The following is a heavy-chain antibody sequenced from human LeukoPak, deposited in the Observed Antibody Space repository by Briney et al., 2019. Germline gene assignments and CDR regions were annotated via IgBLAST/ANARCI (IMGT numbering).Heavy chain of an antibody. V-gene: IGHV5-51*01. Sequence: GESLKISCKGSGYSITNYWIGWVRQRPGEGRELMGIICSGDSDTRYSPSFQGQVTISADKSISAAYLQWSSLKASDTAMYYCARLLTVTSPFDPWGQGTLVTVSS. CDR3: ARLLTVTSPFDP. CDR2: ICSGDSDT. CDR1: GYSITNYW. J-gene: IGHJ5*02. D-gene: IGHD4-17*01.